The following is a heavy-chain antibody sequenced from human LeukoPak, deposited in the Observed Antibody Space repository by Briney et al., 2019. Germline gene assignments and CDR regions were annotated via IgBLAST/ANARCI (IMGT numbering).Heavy chain of an antibody. Sequence: GGSLRLSCAASGFTFSNHAMSWVRQTPGKGLQWVSVISGSGRTTEYADSVKGRFTISRDNSKNTLSLQMNSLRVEGTAIYYCAKNVVVKRYIDYWGQGTLVTVSS. V-gene: IGHV3-23*01. CDR2: ISGSGRTT. J-gene: IGHJ4*02. CDR3: AKNVVVKRYIDY. D-gene: IGHD2-15*01. CDR1: GFTFSNHA.